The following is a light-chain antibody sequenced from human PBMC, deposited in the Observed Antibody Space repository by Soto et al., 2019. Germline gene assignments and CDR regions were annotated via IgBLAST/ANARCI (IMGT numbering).Light chain of an antibody. CDR3: QQSYSTPQGT. Sequence: DIQMTQSPSSLSASVGDRVTITCRASQSISSYLNWYQQKPGKAPKLLIYAASSLQSGVPSRFSGIGSGTDFTLTISSLQPEDFATYYCQQSYSTPQGTFGQGTRLEIK. CDR2: AAS. J-gene: IGKJ5*01. CDR1: QSISSY. V-gene: IGKV1-39*01.